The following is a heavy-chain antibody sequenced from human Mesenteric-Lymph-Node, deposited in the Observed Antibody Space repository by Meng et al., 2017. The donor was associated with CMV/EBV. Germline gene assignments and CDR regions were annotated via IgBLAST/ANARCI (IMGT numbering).Heavy chain of an antibody. J-gene: IGHJ4*02. CDR3: ARGLVGANTFDY. CDR1: GFTVSGTY. D-gene: IGHD1-26*01. CDR2: IYSGGST. Sequence: GGSLRLSCAASGFTVSGTYMSWVRQAPGKGLEWVSVIYSGGSTKYADSVKGRFTISRDNSENTLYLQMNSLRGEDTAVYYCARGLVGANTFDYWGQGTLVTVSS. V-gene: IGHV3-53*01.